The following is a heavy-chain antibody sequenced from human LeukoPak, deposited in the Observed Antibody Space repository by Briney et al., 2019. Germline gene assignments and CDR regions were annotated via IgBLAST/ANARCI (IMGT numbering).Heavy chain of an antibody. Sequence: SETLSLTCTVSGGSMSAAGYFWSWIRQHPGKGLEWIGNIYYGGATFYNSSLKSRHTISVDTSKNQFSLKVTSVTAADTAVYYCARWSQSYFDNWGQGTLVTVAS. CDR2: IYYGGAT. J-gene: IGHJ4*02. V-gene: IGHV4-31*03. CDR3: ARWSQSYFDN. CDR1: GGSMSAAGYF.